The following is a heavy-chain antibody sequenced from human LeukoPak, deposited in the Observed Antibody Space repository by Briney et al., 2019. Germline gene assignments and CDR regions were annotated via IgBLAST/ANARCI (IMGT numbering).Heavy chain of an antibody. CDR1: GITLSNYG. Sequence: GGSLRLSCAVSGITLSNYGMSWVRQAPGKGLEWVAGISDSGGSRNYVDSVKGRFTISRDNPKNTLYLQMNSLRAEDTAVYFCAKRGVVIRVILVGFHKEAYYFDSWGQGALVTVSS. CDR2: ISDSGGSR. CDR3: AKRGVVIRVILVGFHKEAYYFDS. D-gene: IGHD3-22*01. V-gene: IGHV3-23*01. J-gene: IGHJ4*02.